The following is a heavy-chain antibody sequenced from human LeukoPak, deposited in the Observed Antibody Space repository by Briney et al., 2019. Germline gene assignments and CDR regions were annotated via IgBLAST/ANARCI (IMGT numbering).Heavy chain of an antibody. CDR2: IYYSGST. V-gene: IGHV4-59*01. D-gene: IGHD3-16*01. J-gene: IGHJ6*03. CDR1: GGSISNYY. Sequence: SETLSLTCTVSGGSISNYYWSWLRQPPGKELEWIGYIYYSGSTNYNPSFKSRVTISVDTSKNQFSLSLNSVTAADTAVYYCARETSQKGAHYMDVWGKGTTVTISS. CDR3: ARETSQKGAHYMDV.